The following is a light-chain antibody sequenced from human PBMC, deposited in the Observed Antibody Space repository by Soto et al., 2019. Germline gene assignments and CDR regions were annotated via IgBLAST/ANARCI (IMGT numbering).Light chain of an antibody. V-gene: IGLV2-14*01. CDR1: RGDIGATYF. Sequence: QSALCPPAWVSACPGQPVTISCTGSRGDIGATYFVSWYQHLPGRAPKVIIFEATNRPSGVSGRFSGSKAGITASLTISGLQADDEGEYFCISYRTDDTFVFGTGTEVTVL. CDR3: ISYRTDDTFV. J-gene: IGLJ1*01. CDR2: EAT.